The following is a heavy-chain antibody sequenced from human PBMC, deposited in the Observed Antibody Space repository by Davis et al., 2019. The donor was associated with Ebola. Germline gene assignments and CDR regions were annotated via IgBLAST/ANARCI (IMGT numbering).Heavy chain of an antibody. CDR2: INSDGSST. CDR3: AKAPVRFLEWFTTDY. Sequence: GESLKISCAASGFTFSSYWMHWVRQAPGKGLVWVSRINSDGSSTSYVDSVKGRFTISRDNAKNTLYLQMNSLRAEDTAVYYCAKAPVRFLEWFTTDYWGKGTLVTVSS. CDR1: GFTFSSYW. J-gene: IGHJ4*02. V-gene: IGHV3-74*01. D-gene: IGHD3-3*01.